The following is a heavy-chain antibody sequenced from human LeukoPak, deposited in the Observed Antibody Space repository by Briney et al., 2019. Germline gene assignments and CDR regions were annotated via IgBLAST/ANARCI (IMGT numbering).Heavy chain of an antibody. Sequence: PGGSLRLSCAASGFTFSSYSMNWVRQAPGKGLEWVSFISSIGGNIYYADSVKGRFTISRDNADNSLYLQMNSLRAEDTAVYYCARCDNSNYCFDYWGQGTLVTVSS. D-gene: IGHD4-11*01. CDR1: GFTFSSYS. J-gene: IGHJ4*02. V-gene: IGHV3-48*01. CDR3: ARCDNSNYCFDY. CDR2: ISSIGGNI.